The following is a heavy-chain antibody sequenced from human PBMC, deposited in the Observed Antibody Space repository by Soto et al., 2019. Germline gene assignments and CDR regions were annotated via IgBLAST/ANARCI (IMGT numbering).Heavy chain of an antibody. CDR1: GFTFSNYG. CDR2: ISDSRGST. J-gene: IGHJ4*02. D-gene: IGHD1-26*01. Sequence: PGGSLRLSCAASGFTFSNYGMHWVRQAPGKGLEWVAAISDSRGSTHYADSVKGRFTISRDISKNTVYLQLNSLRADDTAVYHCAKEPLDLGNYYFDYWGQGTPVTVAS. CDR3: AKEPLDLGNYYFDY. V-gene: IGHV3-23*01.